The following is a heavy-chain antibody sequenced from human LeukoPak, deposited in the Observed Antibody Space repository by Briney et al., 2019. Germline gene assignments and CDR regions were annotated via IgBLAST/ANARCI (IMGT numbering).Heavy chain of an antibody. CDR3: AKGSGSGSYYILHDAFDI. Sequence: GGSLRLSCAASGFTFSSYSMSWVRQAPGKGLEWVAAISASGGSTYYADSVKGRFTISRDNSKNTLYLQMNSLRAEDTAVYYCAKGSGSGSYYILHDAFDIWGQGTMVTVSS. CDR2: ISASGGST. V-gene: IGHV3-23*01. J-gene: IGHJ3*02. D-gene: IGHD3-10*01. CDR1: GFTFSSYS.